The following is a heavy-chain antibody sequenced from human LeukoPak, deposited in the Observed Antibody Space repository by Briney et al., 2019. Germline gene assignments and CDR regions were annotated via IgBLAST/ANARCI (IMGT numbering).Heavy chain of an antibody. J-gene: IGHJ3*02. CDR2: IRSKAYGGTT. CDR3: TRHKPSVFGLALDAFDI. Sequence: GALRLSCTASGFTFGDYAMSWVRQAPGKGLEWVGFIRSKAYGGTTEYAASVKGRFTISRDDSKSIAYLQMNSLETEDTAIYYCTRHKPSVFGLALDAFDIWGQGTMVTVSS. D-gene: IGHD3/OR15-3a*01. CDR1: GFTFGDYA. V-gene: IGHV3-49*04.